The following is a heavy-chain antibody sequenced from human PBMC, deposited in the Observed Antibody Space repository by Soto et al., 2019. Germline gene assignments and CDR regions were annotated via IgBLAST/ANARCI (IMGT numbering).Heavy chain of an antibody. CDR3: AASDSSSWQHDY. D-gene: IGHD6-13*01. CDR1: GDSFSSYA. V-gene: IGHV1-69*01. CDR2: IIPIFETA. J-gene: IGHJ4*02. Sequence: QVQLVQSGAEMKKPGSSVKVSCKVSGDSFSSYAISWVRQAPGEGLEWVGGIIPIFETANNAQNFQRRVTITAVESTTTAYLEVTRRRPQDTAVFYCAASDSSSWQHDYWGQGTLITVSS.